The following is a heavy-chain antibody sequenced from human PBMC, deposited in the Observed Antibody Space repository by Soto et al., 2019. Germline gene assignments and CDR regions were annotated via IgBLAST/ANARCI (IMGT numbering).Heavy chain of an antibody. CDR3: AKDGMVRDFDY. V-gene: IGHV3-30*18. CDR1: GFTFSSYG. J-gene: IGHJ4*02. D-gene: IGHD3-10*01. CDR2: ISYDGSNK. Sequence: QVQLVESGGGVVQPGRSLRLSCAASGFTFSSYGMHWVRQAPGKGLEWVAVISYDGSNKYYADSVKGRFTTSRDNSKNTLYLQMNSLRAEDTAVYYCAKDGMVRDFDYWGQGTLVTVSS.